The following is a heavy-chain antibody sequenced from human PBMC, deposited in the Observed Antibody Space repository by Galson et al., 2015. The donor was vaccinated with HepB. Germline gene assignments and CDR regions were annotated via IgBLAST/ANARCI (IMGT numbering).Heavy chain of an antibody. V-gene: IGHV4-39*01. CDR1: GGSVSSSSYY. J-gene: IGHJ3*02. Sequence: SETLSLTCTVSGGSVSSSSYYWGWIRQPPGKGLEWIGSIYYSGSTYYNPSLKSRVTISVDTSKNQFSLKLSSVTAADTAVYYCARKIRGGAFDIWGQGTMVTVSS. D-gene: IGHD1-26*01. CDR2: IYYSGST. CDR3: ARKIRGGAFDI.